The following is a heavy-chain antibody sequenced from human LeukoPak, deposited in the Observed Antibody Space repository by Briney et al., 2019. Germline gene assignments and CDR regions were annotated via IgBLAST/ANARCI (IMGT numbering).Heavy chain of an antibody. J-gene: IGHJ4*02. CDR2: ISSSSTI. CDR1: GFTFSSYG. V-gene: IGHV3-48*02. Sequence: RGGSLRLSCAASGFTFSSYGMSWVRQAPGKGREWGSYISSSSTIYYADSVKGRFTISRDNAKNSLYLQMNSLRDEDAAVYYCARARSGWYFDYWGQGTLVTVSS. CDR3: ARARSGWYFDY. D-gene: IGHD6-19*01.